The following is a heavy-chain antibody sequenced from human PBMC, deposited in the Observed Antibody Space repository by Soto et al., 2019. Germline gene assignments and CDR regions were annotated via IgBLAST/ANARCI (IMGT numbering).Heavy chain of an antibody. V-gene: IGHV4-30-2*01. CDR1: DGSISSGGYS. CDR2: IYHSGST. J-gene: IGHJ6*02. Sequence: QLQLQESGSGLVKPSQTLSLTCGVADGSISSGGYSWNWIRQPPGKGLEWIGYIYHSGSTFYNPSLKSRVTISVDRSKNQISLKVISVTAADTAVYYCARDREGGLDVWGQGTTVTVSS. CDR3: ARDREGGLDV. D-gene: IGHD1-26*01.